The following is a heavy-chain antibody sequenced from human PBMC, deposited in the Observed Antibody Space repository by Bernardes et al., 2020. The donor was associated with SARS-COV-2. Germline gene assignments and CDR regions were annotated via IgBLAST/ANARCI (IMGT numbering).Heavy chain of an antibody. CDR2: IFYSGST. CDR1: GGSISSDFYY. V-gene: IGHV4-39*01. J-gene: IGHJ5*02. Sequence: SETLSLTCIVSGGSISSDFYYWAWIRQPLGKGLEWLGSIFYSGSTHYNPSLKSRVTISVDTSKNQFSLKLSSVTAADTAVYHCARQDFIAAAGTRWFDPWGQGTLVTVSS. D-gene: IGHD6-13*01. CDR3: ARQDFIAAAGTRWFDP.